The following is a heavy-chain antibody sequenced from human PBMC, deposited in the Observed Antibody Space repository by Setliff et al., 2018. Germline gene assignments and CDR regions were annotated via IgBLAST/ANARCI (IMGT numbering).Heavy chain of an antibody. CDR2: IKYSGST. D-gene: IGHD2-15*01. CDR3: ARQGTYCDGGGGSCFQPNY. J-gene: IGHJ4*02. V-gene: IGHV4-39*01. CDR1: GDSISSSNYY. Sequence: PSETLSLTCTVSGDSISSSNYYWGWIRQPPGKGLEWIAAIKYSGSTSFNPSLKSRVTISVDKSKSQFSLKLSSVTAVDTAVYYCARQGTYCDGGGGSCFQPNYWGQGTLVTGSS.